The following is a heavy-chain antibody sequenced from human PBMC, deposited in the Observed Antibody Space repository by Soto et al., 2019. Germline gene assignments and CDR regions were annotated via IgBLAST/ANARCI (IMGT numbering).Heavy chain of an antibody. CDR2: INPSDGGT. CDR3: ARVAYQSLDY. V-gene: IGHV1-46*01. Sequence: QVQLVQSGAEVKKPGASVKVSCKASGYTFTRYHTHWVRQAPGQGLEWMGIINPSDGGTGYAQKFQGRVTMTRDTSTTTVYMELSSLRSEDTAVYYCARVAYQSLDYCGQGTLVTVSS. J-gene: IGHJ4*02. CDR1: GYTFTRYH. D-gene: IGHD3-16*01.